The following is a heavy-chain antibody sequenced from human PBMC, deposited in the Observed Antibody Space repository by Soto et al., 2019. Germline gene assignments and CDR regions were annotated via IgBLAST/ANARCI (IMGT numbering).Heavy chain of an antibody. CDR2: IYYSGRT. CDR3: ARDWNSGYDP. J-gene: IGHJ5*02. D-gene: IGHD5-12*01. Sequence: SETLSLTCTVSGGSISNVGYYWSWIRQPPGKGLEWIGYIYYSGRTNYNPSLKSRVTISVDTSKNQFSLKLSSVTAADTAVYYCARDWNSGYDPWGQGTLVTVSS. V-gene: IGHV4-61*08. CDR1: GGSISNVGYY.